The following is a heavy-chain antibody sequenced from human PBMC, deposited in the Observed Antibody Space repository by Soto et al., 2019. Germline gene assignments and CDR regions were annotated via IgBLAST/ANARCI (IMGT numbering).Heavy chain of an antibody. CDR1: GYTFTRYY. D-gene: IGHD6-6*01. V-gene: IGHV1-8*01. CDR2: MNPQTGNT. Sequence: QVQLVQSGSEGKEPGASMKISCQASGYTFTRYYITWVRQATGQGLEWMGWMNPQTGNTAYAEKFQGRVTRTRSTSINTAYMELSALRSEDTAVYYCARLSEESSSSNYYYFYMDVWGKGSTVTVSS. CDR3: ARLSEESSSSNYYYFYMDV. J-gene: IGHJ6*03.